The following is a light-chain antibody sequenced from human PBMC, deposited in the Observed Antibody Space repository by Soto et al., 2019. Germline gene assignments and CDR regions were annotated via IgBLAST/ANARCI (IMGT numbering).Light chain of an antibody. J-gene: IGLJ1*01. CDR1: SSDIGGYNY. CDR2: EVN. Sequence: QSALTQPASVSGSPGQSITISCTGTSSDIGGYNYVSWYQQHPGKAPKLMIYEVNNRPSGVPDRFSGSKSGNTASLTVSGLQPEDEADYYCSSHAGSIHFYVFGTGTKLTVL. CDR3: SSHAGSIHFYV. V-gene: IGLV2-8*01.